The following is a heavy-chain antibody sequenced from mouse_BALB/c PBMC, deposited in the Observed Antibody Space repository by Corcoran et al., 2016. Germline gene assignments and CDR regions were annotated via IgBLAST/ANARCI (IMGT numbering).Heavy chain of an antibody. J-gene: IGHJ3*01. CDR2: INPYNGGT. Sequence: EVQLQQSGPELVKPGASLKISGKASGYSFAGYTMNWVKQSHGKNLGWIGLINPYNGGTSYNQKFKGKATLTVDKSSSTAYMELLSLTSEDSAVYYCASGTWFAYWGQGTLVTVSA. CDR1: GYSFAGYT. CDR3: ASGTWFAY. V-gene: IGHV1-18*01.